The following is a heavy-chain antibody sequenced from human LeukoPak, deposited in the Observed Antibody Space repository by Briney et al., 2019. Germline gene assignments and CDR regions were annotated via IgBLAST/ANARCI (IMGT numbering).Heavy chain of an antibody. Sequence: ASVKVSCKASGYTFTGYYMHWVRQAPGQGLEWMGWINPNSGGTNYAQKFQGRVTMTRDTSISTAYMELSSLRSEDTAVYYCARGPGTLSFYYYYGMDVWGQGTTVTVSS. CDR1: GYTFTGYY. CDR2: INPNSGGT. V-gene: IGHV1-2*02. J-gene: IGHJ6*02. CDR3: ARGPGTLSFYYYYGMDV. D-gene: IGHD3-16*02.